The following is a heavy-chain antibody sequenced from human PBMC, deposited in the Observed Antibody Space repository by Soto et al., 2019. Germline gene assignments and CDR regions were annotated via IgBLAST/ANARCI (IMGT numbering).Heavy chain of an antibody. CDR1: GYTFTGYY. CDR2: INPNSGGT. J-gene: IGHJ6*02. Sequence: QVQLVQSGAEVKKPGASVKVSCKASGYTFTGYYMHWVRQAPGQGLEWMGWINPNSGGTNYAQKFQGRVTMTRDTSISTAYMELSRLRSDDTAVYYCARGRAWEQIYYYYGMYVWGQGTTVTVSS. D-gene: IGHD1-26*01. V-gene: IGHV1-2*02. CDR3: ARGRAWEQIYYYYGMYV.